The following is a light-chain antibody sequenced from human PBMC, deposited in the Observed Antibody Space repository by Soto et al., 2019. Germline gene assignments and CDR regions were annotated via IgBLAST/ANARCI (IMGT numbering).Light chain of an antibody. CDR3: SSYTSNTPRLV. V-gene: IGLV2-14*03. CDR2: DVN. J-gene: IGLJ2*01. Sequence: QSALTQPASVSGSPGQSITISCTGTSSDVGGYNYVSWYQHHPDKAPKLMIYDVNNRPSGVSNRFSGSKSGNTASLTISGLHAADEDDYYCSSYTSNTPRLVFGGGTKLTVL. CDR1: SSDVGGYNY.